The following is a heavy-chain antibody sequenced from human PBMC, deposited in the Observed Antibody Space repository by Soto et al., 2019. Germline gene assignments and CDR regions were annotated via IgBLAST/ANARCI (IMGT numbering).Heavy chain of an antibody. CDR2: IYSGGST. CDR3: ARTRSGYCSSTSCLGYMDV. J-gene: IGHJ6*03. CDR1: GFTVSSNY. D-gene: IGHD2-2*03. Sequence: EVQLVESGGGLVQPGGSLRLSCAASGFTVSSNYMSWVRQAPGKGLEWVSVIYSGGSTYYADSVKGRFTISRDNSKNTLYLQMNSLRPEDTAVYYCARTRSGYCSSTSCLGYMDVWGKGTTVTVSS. V-gene: IGHV3-66*01.